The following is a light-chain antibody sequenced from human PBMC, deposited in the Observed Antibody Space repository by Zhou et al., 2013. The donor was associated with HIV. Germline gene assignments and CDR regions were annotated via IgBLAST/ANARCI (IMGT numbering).Light chain of an antibody. CDR1: QGISSY. J-gene: IGKJ5*01. CDR3: QQLNSYLIT. CDR2: AAS. Sequence: AIRMTQSPSSFSASTGDRVTITCRASQGISSYLAWYQQKPGKAPKLLIYAASTLQSGVPSRFSGSGSGTEFTLTISSLQPEDFATYYCQQLNSYLITFGQGHDWRLN. V-gene: IGKV1-8*01.